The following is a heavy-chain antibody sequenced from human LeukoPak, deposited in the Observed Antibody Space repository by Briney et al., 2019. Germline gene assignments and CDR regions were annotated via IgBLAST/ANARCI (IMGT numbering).Heavy chain of an antibody. CDR3: ARDLRSSLVA. D-gene: IGHD2-2*01. Sequence: PGGSLRLSCAACGFTFSTSWMTWVRQPPGKGLEWVANINPDGSEKNYVDSVKGRFTVSRDNAENSLFLQVNSLRADDTALYYCARDLRSSLVAWGQGILVTVSS. CDR1: GFTFSTSW. V-gene: IGHV3-7*01. J-gene: IGHJ5*02. CDR2: INPDGSEK.